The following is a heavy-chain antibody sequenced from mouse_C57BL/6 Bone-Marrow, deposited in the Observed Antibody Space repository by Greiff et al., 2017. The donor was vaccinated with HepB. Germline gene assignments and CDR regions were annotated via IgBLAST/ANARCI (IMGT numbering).Heavy chain of an antibody. J-gene: IGHJ4*01. Sequence: EVKLQESGGGLVKPGGSLKLSCAASGFTFSSYAMSWVRQTPEKRLEWVATISDGGSYTYYPDNVKGRFTISRDNAKNNLYLQMSHLKSEDTAMYYCARDYYYGREKDYWGQGTSVTVSS. CDR3: ARDYYYGREKDY. D-gene: IGHD1-1*01. CDR1: GFTFSSYA. CDR2: ISDGGSYT. V-gene: IGHV5-4*03.